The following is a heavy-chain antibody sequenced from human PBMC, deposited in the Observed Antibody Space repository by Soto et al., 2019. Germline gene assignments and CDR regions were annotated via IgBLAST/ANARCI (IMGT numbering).Heavy chain of an antibody. CDR3: AKDQAYCSGGSCYSGEDY. CDR2: ISGSGGST. Sequence: GGSLRLSCAASGFTFSSYAMSWVRQAPGKGLEWVSAISGSGGSTYYADSVKGRFTISRDNSKNTLYLQMNSLRAEDTAVYYCAKDQAYCSGGSCYSGEDYWGQGTLVTVSS. V-gene: IGHV3-23*01. D-gene: IGHD2-15*01. J-gene: IGHJ4*02. CDR1: GFTFSSYA.